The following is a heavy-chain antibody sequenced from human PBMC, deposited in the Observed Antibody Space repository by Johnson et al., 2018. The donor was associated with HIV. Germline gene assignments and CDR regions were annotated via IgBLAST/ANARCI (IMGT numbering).Heavy chain of an antibody. Sequence: VQLVESGGGVVRPGGSLRLSCAASGFTFSSYAMSWVRQAPGKGLEWVSAISGSGGSTYYADSVKGRFTISRDNSKNTLYLQMNSLRDEDTAVYYCARRFGAAFDIWGQGTMVTVSS. J-gene: IGHJ3*02. CDR3: ARRFGAAFDI. D-gene: IGHD3-16*01. CDR2: ISGSGGST. CDR1: GFTFSSYA. V-gene: IGHV3-23*04.